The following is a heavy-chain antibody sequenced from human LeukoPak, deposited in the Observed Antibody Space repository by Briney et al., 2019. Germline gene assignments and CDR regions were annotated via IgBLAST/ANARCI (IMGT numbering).Heavy chain of an antibody. CDR2: IKEDGSEK. Sequence: GGSLRLSCAASGFTFSNYWMNWVRQAPGKGLEWVANIKEDGSEKYYVYSVKGRFTISRDNAKNSLCLQMNSLRAEDTAIYYCVRSGGYWGQGTLVTVSS. V-gene: IGHV3-7*05. CDR3: VRSGGY. J-gene: IGHJ4*02. CDR1: GFTFSNYW. D-gene: IGHD1-26*01.